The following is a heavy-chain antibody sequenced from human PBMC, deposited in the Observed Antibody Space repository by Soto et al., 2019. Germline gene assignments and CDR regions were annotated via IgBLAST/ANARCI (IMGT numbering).Heavy chain of an antibody. CDR1: EFTFSSYD. CDR2: IGTAGDT. CDR3: ARAPHWTSGSYYDPYYFDY. D-gene: IGHD1-26*01. V-gene: IGHV3-13*01. J-gene: IGHJ4*02. Sequence: PGGSLRLCCAASEFTFSSYDMHWVRQATGKGLEWVSAIGTAGDTYYPGSVKGRFTISRENAKNSLYLQMNSLRAGDTAVYYCARAPHWTSGSYYDPYYFDYWGQGTLVTVSS.